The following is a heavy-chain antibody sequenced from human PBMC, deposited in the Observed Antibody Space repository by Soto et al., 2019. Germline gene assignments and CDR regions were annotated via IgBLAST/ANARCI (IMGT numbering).Heavy chain of an antibody. CDR3: ARDINDFWSGYLY. Sequence: QVQLVESGGGVVQPGTSLSISCAASGFSFSSYAMHWVRQAPGKGLEWVAALWYDGSNQNYAESVKGRFTISRDNSKRTVYLQMNSLKAEDTAVYYCARDINDFWSGYLYWGQGTLVTVSS. CDR1: GFSFSSYA. CDR2: LWYDGSNQ. D-gene: IGHD3-3*01. J-gene: IGHJ4*02. V-gene: IGHV3-33*01.